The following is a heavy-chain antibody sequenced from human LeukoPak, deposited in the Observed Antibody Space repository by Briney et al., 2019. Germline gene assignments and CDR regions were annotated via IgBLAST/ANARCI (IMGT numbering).Heavy chain of an antibody. J-gene: IGHJ5*02. CDR1: GDSINSNNYD. Sequence: SETLSLTCTVSGDSINSNNYDWGWVRQPPGKGREWIGRIAVTGSTYYNPSLKSRGTLSVDTTKTHFSLKLSSVTAAATAVYYCARHTYGSGTYYNAWGQGTLVTVSS. CDR3: ARHTYGSGTYYNA. D-gene: IGHD3-10*01. CDR2: IAVTGST. V-gene: IGHV4-39*01.